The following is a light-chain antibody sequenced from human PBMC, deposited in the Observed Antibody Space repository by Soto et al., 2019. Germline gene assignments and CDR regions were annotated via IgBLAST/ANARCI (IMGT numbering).Light chain of an antibody. CDR2: LNXXXXX. CDR3: QTWGTGIQV. V-gene: IGLV4-69*01. Sequence: QLVLTQSPSASASLGASVKLTCTLSSGHSSYAIAWHQQQPEKGPRYLMKLNXXXXXXXXXXXXXXXSGSSSGAERYLTXXXXQXXXXXXYYCQTWGTGIQVFGGGTKLTVL. CDR1: SGHSSYA. J-gene: IGLJ2*01.